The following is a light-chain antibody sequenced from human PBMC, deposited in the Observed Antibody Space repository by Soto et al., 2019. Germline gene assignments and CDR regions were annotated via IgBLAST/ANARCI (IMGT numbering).Light chain of an antibody. Sequence: EIRMTQSPSTLSVSTGERATLSCRASQSVSSSFLAWYQRKPGQAPRLLIYDASNRATGIPARFSGSGSGTDFTLTISRLEPEDFAVYYCQQYGSSRITFGGGTKVAIK. CDR2: DAS. CDR3: QQYGSSRIT. V-gene: IGKV3-20*01. J-gene: IGKJ4*01. CDR1: QSVSSSF.